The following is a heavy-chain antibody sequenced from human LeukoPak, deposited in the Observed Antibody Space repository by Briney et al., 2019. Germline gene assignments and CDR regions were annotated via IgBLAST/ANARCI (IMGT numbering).Heavy chain of an antibody. CDR2: ISSDGSYT. D-gene: IGHD5-24*01. CDR1: GFTFSSYW. Sequence: GGSLRLSCAASGFTFSSYWMHWVRQAPGKGLVWVSRISSDGSYTFYADSVKGRFAMSRDNAKNTLYLQMNSLRAEDTAVYYCARVTGGYNLVDYWGQGTLVTVSS. V-gene: IGHV3-74*01. J-gene: IGHJ4*02. CDR3: ARVTGGYNLVDY.